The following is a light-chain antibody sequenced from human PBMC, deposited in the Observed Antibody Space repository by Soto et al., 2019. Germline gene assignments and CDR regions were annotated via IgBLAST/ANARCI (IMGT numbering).Light chain of an antibody. J-gene: IGKJ5*01. Sequence: EIVMTQSPATLSVSPGERATLSCRASQSVSSNLAWYQQKPGQAPRLLIYGASTRATDIPARFSGSGSGTEFTLSISSLHSEDHAVYYCQQYNRWPPITFGQGTRLEIK. V-gene: IGKV3-15*01. CDR1: QSVSSN. CDR2: GAS. CDR3: QQYNRWPPIT.